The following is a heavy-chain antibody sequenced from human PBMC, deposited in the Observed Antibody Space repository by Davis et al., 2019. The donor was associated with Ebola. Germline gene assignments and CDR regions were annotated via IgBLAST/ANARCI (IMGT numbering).Heavy chain of an antibody. J-gene: IGHJ4*02. CDR1: GFTFSMYG. Sequence: GGSLRLSCAASGFTFSMYGMHWVRQAPGKGLDWVAIISYDGNVKYYGDSVKGRFTISRDNSKNTLYLQMNSLRPEDTAVYYCVRDGSEWNLDYWGRGTLVTVSS. V-gene: IGHV3-30*03. D-gene: IGHD1-26*01. CDR3: VRDGSEWNLDY. CDR2: ISYDGNVK.